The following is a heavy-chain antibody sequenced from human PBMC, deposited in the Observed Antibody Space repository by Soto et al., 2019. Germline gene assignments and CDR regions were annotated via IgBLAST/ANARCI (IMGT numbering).Heavy chain of an antibody. J-gene: IGHJ4*02. Sequence: PGGSLRLSCAASGFTFSSYAMSWVRQAPGKGLEWVSAISGSGGSTYYADSVKGRFTISRDNSKNTLYLQMNSLRSEDTAVYYCAADQAVRQWLVLWGQGTLVTVSS. CDR1: GFTFSSYA. CDR3: AADQAVRQWLVL. D-gene: IGHD6-19*01. V-gene: IGHV3-23*01. CDR2: ISGSGGST.